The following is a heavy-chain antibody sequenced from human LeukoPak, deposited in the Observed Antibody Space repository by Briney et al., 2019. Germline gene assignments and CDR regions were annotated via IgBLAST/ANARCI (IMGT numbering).Heavy chain of an antibody. CDR1: GYSISSGYY. CDR2: IYHSGST. V-gene: IGHV4-38-2*01. CDR3: ARHFVRSGSYWADY. J-gene: IGHJ4*02. Sequence: PSETLSLTCAVSGYSISSGYYWGWIRQPPGKGLEWIGIIYHSGSTYYNPSLKSRVTISVDTSKNQFSLRVTSVTAADTAVDYCARHFVRSGSYWADYWGQGTLVTVSS. D-gene: IGHD1-26*01.